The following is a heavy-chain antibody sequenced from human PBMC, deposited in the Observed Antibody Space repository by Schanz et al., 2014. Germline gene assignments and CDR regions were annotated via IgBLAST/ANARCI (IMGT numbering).Heavy chain of an antibody. CDR2: ISARGGET. CDR1: EFTFSTDA. D-gene: IGHD6-19*01. V-gene: IGHV3-23*04. J-gene: IGHJ4*02. CDR3: TKDKSQIAVAGHFDH. Sequence: EVQLVESGGGLVQPGGSLRLSCAASEFTFSTDAMSWVLQAPGKDLEWLSVISARGGETYYADSVKGRFTISRDNAKNSLYLQMNSLRAEDTALYYCTKDKSQIAVAGHFDHWGQGTLVTVSS.